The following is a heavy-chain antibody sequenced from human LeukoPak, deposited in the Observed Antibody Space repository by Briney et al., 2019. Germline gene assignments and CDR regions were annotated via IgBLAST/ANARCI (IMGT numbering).Heavy chain of an antibody. D-gene: IGHD6-19*01. CDR2: MNPNSGNT. CDR3: AKTEDSSGWYFDY. CDR1: GYTFSSYD. V-gene: IGHV1-8*01. Sequence: ASVKVSCKASGYTFSSYDINWVRQATGQGLEWMGWMNPNSGNTGYAQKFQGRVTMTRNTSISTAYMELSSLRSEDTAVYYCAKTEDSSGWYFDYWGQGTLVTVSS. J-gene: IGHJ4*02.